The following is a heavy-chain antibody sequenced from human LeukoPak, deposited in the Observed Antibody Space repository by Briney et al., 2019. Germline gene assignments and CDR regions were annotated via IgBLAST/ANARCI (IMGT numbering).Heavy chain of an antibody. J-gene: IGHJ4*02. CDR3: TTADY. Sequence: PGGSLRLSCAASGFTFSSYDMHWVRQAPGKGLEYVSAISSRGDYTYYTNSVKGRFTISRDNSKNTLYLQMGSLKPEDMAVYYCTTADYWGQGTLVTVSS. CDR1: GFTFSSYD. D-gene: IGHD1-14*01. V-gene: IGHV3-64*01. CDR2: ISSRGDYT.